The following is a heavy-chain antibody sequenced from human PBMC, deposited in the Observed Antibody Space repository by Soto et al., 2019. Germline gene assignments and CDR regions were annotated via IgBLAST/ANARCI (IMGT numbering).Heavy chain of an antibody. CDR3: ETTLFNWNYDTNFAF. CDR2: FNWNSGNI. Sequence: EVHLVESGGGLVQPGRSLRLSCAASGFTLEDYAIHWVRQPPGKGLEWVSGFNWNSGNIGYADSVKGRFTISRDNAKKSRYLQMNSLRVEDTALYYCETTLFNWNYDTNFAFWGQGTMVTVSS. CDR1: GFTLEDYA. D-gene: IGHD1-7*01. V-gene: IGHV3-9*01. J-gene: IGHJ4*02.